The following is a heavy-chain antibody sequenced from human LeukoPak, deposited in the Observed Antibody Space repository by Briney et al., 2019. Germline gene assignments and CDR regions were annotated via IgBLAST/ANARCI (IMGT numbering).Heavy chain of an antibody. CDR1: GFTSSRYW. CDR2: IKEDGTVK. CDR3: AASITMFDY. V-gene: IGHV3-7*02. J-gene: IGHJ4*02. D-gene: IGHD3-10*01. Sequence: GGSLRLSCAASGFTSSRYWMSWVRQAPGKGLEWVANIKEDGTVKYYVESVKGRFTISRDNAKNSLYLQMNSLRAEDTAVYYCAASITMFDYWGQGTLVTVSS.